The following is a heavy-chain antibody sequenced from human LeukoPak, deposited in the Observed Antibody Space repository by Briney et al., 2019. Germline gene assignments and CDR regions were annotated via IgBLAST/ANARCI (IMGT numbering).Heavy chain of an antibody. D-gene: IGHD5-18*01. Sequence: GGSLRLSCAASGFTFSSYSMNWVRQAPGKGLEWVSYISSSGSTIYYADSVKGRFTISRDNAKNSLYLQMNSLRAEDTAVYYCARDLQHSGYSYGPDAFDIWGQGTMVTVSS. CDR3: ARDLQHSGYSYGPDAFDI. CDR2: ISSSGSTI. V-gene: IGHV3-48*04. CDR1: GFTFSSYS. J-gene: IGHJ3*02.